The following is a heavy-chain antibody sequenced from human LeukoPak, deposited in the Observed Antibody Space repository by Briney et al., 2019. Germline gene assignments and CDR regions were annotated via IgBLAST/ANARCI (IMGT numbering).Heavy chain of an antibody. J-gene: IGHJ6*03. V-gene: IGHV1-69*05. Sequence: GSSVKVSCKASGGTFSSYAISWVRQAPGQGLEWMGGIIPIFGTANYAQKFQGRVTITTDESTSTAYMELSSLRSEDTAVYYCARGREIGLLYYYYYMDVWGKGTTVTVSS. CDR2: IIPIFGTA. CDR1: GGTFSSYA. CDR3: ARGREIGLLYYYYYMDV. D-gene: IGHD2-15*01.